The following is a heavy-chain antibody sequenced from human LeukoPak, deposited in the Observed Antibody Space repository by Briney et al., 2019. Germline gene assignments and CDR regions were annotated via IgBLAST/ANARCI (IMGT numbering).Heavy chain of an antibody. CDR2: IYYSGST. V-gene: IGHV4-39*01. D-gene: IGHD3-22*01. J-gene: IGHJ6*03. CDR1: GFTFSSYW. CDR3: ARHDNSIYYYMDV. Sequence: GSLRLSCAASGFTFSSYWMTWVRQAPGKGLEWIGSIYYSGSTYYNPSLKSRVTISVDTSKNQFSLKLSSVTAADTAVYYCARHDNSIYYYMDVWGKGTTVTVSS.